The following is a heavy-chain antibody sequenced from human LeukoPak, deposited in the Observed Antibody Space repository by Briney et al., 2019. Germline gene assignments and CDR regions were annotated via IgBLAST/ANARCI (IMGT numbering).Heavy chain of an antibody. Sequence: PGRSLRRSCTAPGFTFSSFGMHWVRQAPGKGLEWVALIWYDGSHKYYADSVKGRFTISRDNSKNTVYLQMNSLRVEDTAVYYCARDRFYGGNSLYLHHWGQGNLVTVSS. D-gene: IGHD4-23*01. CDR1: GFTFSSFG. J-gene: IGHJ1*01. V-gene: IGHV3-33*01. CDR3: ARDRFYGGNSLYLHH. CDR2: IWYDGSHK.